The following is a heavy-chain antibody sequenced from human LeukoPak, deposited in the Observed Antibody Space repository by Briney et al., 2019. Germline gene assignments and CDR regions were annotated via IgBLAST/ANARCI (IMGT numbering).Heavy chain of an antibody. CDR2: INPNSGGT. D-gene: IGHD2-2*03. CDR3: ARENPSLGYCSSTSCYPWFDP. V-gene: IGHV1-2*02. Sequence: ASVKVSCKASGYTFTGYYMHWVRQAPGQGLEWMGWINPNSGGTNYAQKFQGRVTMTRDTSISTAYMELSRPRSDDTAVYYCARENPSLGYCSSTSCYPWFDPWGQGTLVTVSS. J-gene: IGHJ5*02. CDR1: GYTFTGYY.